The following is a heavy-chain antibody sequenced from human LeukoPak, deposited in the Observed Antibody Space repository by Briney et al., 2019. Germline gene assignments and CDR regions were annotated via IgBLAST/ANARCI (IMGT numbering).Heavy chain of an antibody. V-gene: IGHV3-23*01. CDR2: ISGSGGST. D-gene: IGHD5-12*01. CDR3: ARERSTSQWLRFEGADAFDI. J-gene: IGHJ3*02. Sequence: PGGSLRLSCAASGFTFSSYAMSWVRQAPGKGLEWVSAISGSGGSTYYADSVKGRFTISRDNAKNTLYLQMNSLRAEDTAVYYCARERSTSQWLRFEGADAFDIWGQGTMVTVSS. CDR1: GFTFSSYA.